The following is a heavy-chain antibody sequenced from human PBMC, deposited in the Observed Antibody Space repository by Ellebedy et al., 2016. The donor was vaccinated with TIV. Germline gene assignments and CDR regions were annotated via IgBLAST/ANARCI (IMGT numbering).Heavy chain of an antibody. D-gene: IGHD2-15*01. CDR1: GGTFSSYA. CDR3: AGGYCSGGSCYPNWFDP. Sequence: AASVKVSCKASGGTFSSYAMHWVRQAPGQRLEWMGWINAGNGNTKYSQKFQGRVTITRDTSASTAYMELSSLRSEDTAVYYCAGGYCSGGSCYPNWFDPWGQGTLVTVSS. V-gene: IGHV1-3*01. CDR2: INAGNGNT. J-gene: IGHJ5*02.